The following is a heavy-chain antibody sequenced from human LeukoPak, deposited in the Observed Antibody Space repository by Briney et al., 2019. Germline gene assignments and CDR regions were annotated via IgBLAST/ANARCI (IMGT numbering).Heavy chain of an antibody. CDR1: GGSINNYY. J-gene: IGHJ4*02. CDR3: ARAYSGNFDY. D-gene: IGHD1-26*01. Sequence: PSETLSLTCTVSGGSINNYYWSWIRQPPGKGLEWIGYIYYTGSTNYNPSLKSRVTISLDTSKNQFSLKLSSVTAADTAVYYCARAYSGNFDYWGQGTLVTVSS. CDR2: IYYTGST. V-gene: IGHV4-59*01.